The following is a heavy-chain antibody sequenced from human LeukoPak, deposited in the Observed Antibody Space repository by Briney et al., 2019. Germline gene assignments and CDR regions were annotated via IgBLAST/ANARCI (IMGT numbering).Heavy chain of an antibody. CDR2: INTDGKII. CDR1: GFTFSTYW. CDR3: VAGIGNY. Sequence: GGSLRLSWAASGFTFSTYWMHWVRQAPGKGLVWVSRINTDGKIITYADSVKGRFTISRDNAKNTVYLQMNSLRAEDTAVYYCVAGIGNYWGQGTLVTVSS. J-gene: IGHJ4*02. D-gene: IGHD6-13*01. V-gene: IGHV3-74*03.